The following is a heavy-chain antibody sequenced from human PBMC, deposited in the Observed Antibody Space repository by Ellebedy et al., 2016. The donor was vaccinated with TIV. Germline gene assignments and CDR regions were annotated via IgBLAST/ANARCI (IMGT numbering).Heavy chain of an antibody. J-gene: IGHJ4*02. CDR2: VFHSGST. D-gene: IGHD1-26*01. Sequence: MPSETLSLTCAVYGASFSGYYWSWIRQPPGKGLEWIGEVFHSGSTNFNPSLKSRFTISVDKSKDQFFLRLSSVTAADTALYYCASNGKLGTTLRYDSWGQGTLVTVSS. CDR1: GASFSGYY. V-gene: IGHV4-34*12. CDR3: ASNGKLGTTLRYDS.